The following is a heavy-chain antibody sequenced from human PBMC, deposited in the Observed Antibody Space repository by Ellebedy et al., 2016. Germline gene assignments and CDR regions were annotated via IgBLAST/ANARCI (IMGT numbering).Heavy chain of an antibody. Sequence: SETLSLTXTVSGGSISSSSYYWGWIRQPPGKGREWFGSIYYSGSTYYNPSLKSRVTISVNTSTNQFSLKLSSVTAADTAVYYCSRGWILIVVVPAGTPERNNWFDPWGQGTMVTVSS. J-gene: IGHJ5*02. CDR3: SRGWILIVVVPAGTPERNNWFDP. CDR2: IYYSGST. V-gene: IGHV4-39*01. D-gene: IGHD2-2*01. CDR1: GGSISSSSYY.